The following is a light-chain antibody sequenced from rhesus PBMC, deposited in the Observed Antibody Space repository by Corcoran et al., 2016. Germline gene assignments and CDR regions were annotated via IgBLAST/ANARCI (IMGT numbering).Light chain of an antibody. CDR2: EAS. CDR3: QHYYSTPYS. V-gene: IGKV1-25*01. J-gene: IGKJ2*01. CDR1: QGITND. Sequence: DIQMTQSPSSLSASVGDRVTITCRASQGITNDLAWYQQKPGETPKLLIYEASSLQSGIPSRFSGMGSGTAFTLTISSLQSEDFATYYCQHYYSTPYSFGQGTKVEIK.